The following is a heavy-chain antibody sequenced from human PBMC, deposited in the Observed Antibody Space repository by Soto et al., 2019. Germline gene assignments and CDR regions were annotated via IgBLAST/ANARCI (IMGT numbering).Heavy chain of an antibody. Sequence: GGSLRLSCAASGFTFSGSAMHWVRQASGKGLEWVGRIRSKANSYATAYAASVKGRFTISRDDSKNTAYLQMNSLKTEDTAVYYCSALCSGGSCYGSYWGQGTLVTVSS. D-gene: IGHD2-15*01. J-gene: IGHJ4*02. CDR2: IRSKANSYAT. CDR1: GFTFSGSA. CDR3: SALCSGGSCYGSY. V-gene: IGHV3-73*01.